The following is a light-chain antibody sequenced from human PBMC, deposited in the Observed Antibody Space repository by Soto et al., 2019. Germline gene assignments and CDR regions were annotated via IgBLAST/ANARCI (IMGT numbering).Light chain of an antibody. CDR3: QQYYSHPT. V-gene: IGKV1-8*01. CDR2: AAS. Sequence: AIRMTQSPSSFSASTGDRVTITCRASQGISSYLAWYQQKPGKAPKLLIYAASTLQSGVPSRFSGSGSGTDFTLTISCLQSEDFATYYCQQYYSHPTFGGGTKV. J-gene: IGKJ4*01. CDR1: QGISSY.